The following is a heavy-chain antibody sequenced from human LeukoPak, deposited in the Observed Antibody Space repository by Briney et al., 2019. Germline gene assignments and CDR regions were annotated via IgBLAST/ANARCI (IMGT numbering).Heavy chain of an antibody. V-gene: IGHV4-59*01. CDR1: GGSISSYY. D-gene: IGHD3-3*01. CDR2: IYYSGST. J-gene: IGHJ6*03. CDR3: ARTYYDFWSGSYYSYMDV. Sequence: SETLSLTCTVSGGSISSYYWSWIRQPPGKRLEWIGYIYYSGSTKNNPSLKSRVSISVDTSKNQFYLKLSSVTAADTAVYYCARTYYDFWSGSYYSYMDVWGKGTTVTVSS.